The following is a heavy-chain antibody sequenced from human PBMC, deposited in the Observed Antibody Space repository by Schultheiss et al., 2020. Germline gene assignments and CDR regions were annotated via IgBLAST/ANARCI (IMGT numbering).Heavy chain of an antibody. D-gene: IGHD1-14*01. V-gene: IGHV3-69-1*01. CDR1: GFTFSDYY. J-gene: IGHJ2*01. CDR3: AKGVSNTNPWYFDL. Sequence: GGSLRLSCAASGFTFSDYYMSWIRQAPGKGLEWVSYISSSSTIYYSDSVKGRFTISRDNAKNSLYLQMNSLRAEDTAVYYCAKGVSNTNPWYFDLWGRGTLVTVSS. CDR2: ISSSSTI.